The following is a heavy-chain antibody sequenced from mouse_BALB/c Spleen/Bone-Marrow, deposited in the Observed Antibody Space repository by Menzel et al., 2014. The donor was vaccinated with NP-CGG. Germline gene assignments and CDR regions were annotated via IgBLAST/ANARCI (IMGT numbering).Heavy chain of an antibody. CDR2: IYPGSGST. D-gene: IGHD3-1*01. CDR3: ANLGRYAMDY. Sequence: VQLQQSGPELMKPGASVKISCKASGYTFTDYYINWVKQKPGQGLEWIGWIYPGSGSTKYNEKFKGKATLTVDTSSSKTYMQLSSLTSEDTAVYFCANLGRYAMDYWGQGTSVTVSS. J-gene: IGHJ4*01. V-gene: IGHV1-84*02. CDR1: GYTFTDYY.